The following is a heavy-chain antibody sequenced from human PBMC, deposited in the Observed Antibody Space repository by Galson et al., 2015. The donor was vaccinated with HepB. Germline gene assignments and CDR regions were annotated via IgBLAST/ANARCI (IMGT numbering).Heavy chain of an antibody. CDR3: ATFSRGVRGVMLYVVDY. CDR1: GYTFTDYY. J-gene: IGHJ4*02. Sequence: VKVSCKVSGYTFTDYYMHWVQQAPGKGLEWMGLVDPEDGETIYAEKFQGRVTITADTSTDTAYMELSSLRSEDTAVYYCATFSRGVRGVMLYVVDYWGQGTLVTVSS. CDR2: VDPEDGET. V-gene: IGHV1-69-2*01. D-gene: IGHD3-10*01.